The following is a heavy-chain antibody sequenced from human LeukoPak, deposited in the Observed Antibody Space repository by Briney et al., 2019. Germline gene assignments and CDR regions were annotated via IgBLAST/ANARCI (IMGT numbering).Heavy chain of an antibody. V-gene: IGHV3-23*01. CDR2: ISGSGGST. D-gene: IGHD4-23*01. Sequence: GGSLRLSCAASGFTFSSYAMSWVRRAPGKGLEWVSAISGSGGSTYYADSVKGRFTISRDNSKNTLHLQMNSLRAEDTAVYYCAKDEDTVVTPTDFDYWGQGTLVTVSS. CDR1: GFTFSSYA. J-gene: IGHJ4*02. CDR3: AKDEDTVVTPTDFDY.